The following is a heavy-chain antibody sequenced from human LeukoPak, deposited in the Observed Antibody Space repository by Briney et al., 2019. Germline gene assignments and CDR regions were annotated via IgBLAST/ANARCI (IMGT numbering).Heavy chain of an antibody. Sequence: PGRSLRLSCAASGFTLSSYGMDWVRQAPGRGLGWVAAIWYDGSNKYYADSVKGRFCISRDNPKNTLYLQMTSLRAEYTAVYYCGIGWWEGYYYYGMDVWGQGTTVTVSS. D-gene: IGHD1-26*01. CDR3: GIGWWEGYYYYGMDV. J-gene: IGHJ6*02. CDR2: IWYDGSNK. V-gene: IGHV3-33*01. CDR1: GFTLSSYG.